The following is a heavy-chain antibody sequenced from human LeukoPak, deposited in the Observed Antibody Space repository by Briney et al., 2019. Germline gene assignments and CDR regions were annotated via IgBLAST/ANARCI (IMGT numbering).Heavy chain of an antibody. CDR3: GRRPAVDGPIDS. Sequence: PSETLSLTCVVSGGSLHRSFWTWVRQPPGKGLEWIRLIYSSGTTDYSPSLKSRLTISIDTSKNQFSLRLASVTTADTAVYYCGRRPAVDGPIDSWGQGTLVAVSS. D-gene: IGHD3/OR15-3a*01. J-gene: IGHJ4*02. CDR2: IYSSGTT. CDR1: GGSLHRSF. V-gene: IGHV4-59*01.